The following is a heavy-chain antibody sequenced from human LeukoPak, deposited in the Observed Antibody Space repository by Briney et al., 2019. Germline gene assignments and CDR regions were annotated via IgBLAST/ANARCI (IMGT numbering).Heavy chain of an antibody. V-gene: IGHV2-5*02. D-gene: IGHD1-1*01. Sequence: SGPTLVKPTQTLTLTCTFSGFSLSTSGVGVGWIRQPPGQALEWLALIYWDDDERYSPSLKSRLTITKDTSKNLVVLTMTNMDPVDTATYYCAHGTTSSPVDYWGQGTLVTVSS. CDR2: IYWDDDE. J-gene: IGHJ4*02. CDR1: GFSLSTSGVG. CDR3: AHGTTSSPVDY.